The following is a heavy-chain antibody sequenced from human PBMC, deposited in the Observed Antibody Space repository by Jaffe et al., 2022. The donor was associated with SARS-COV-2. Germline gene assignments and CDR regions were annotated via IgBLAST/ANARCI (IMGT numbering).Heavy chain of an antibody. J-gene: IGHJ3*02. CDR2: IKEDGSEK. CDR1: GLTFSNFW. Sequence: EVQLVESGGGLVQPGGSLRLSCAASGLTFSNFWMSWVRQAPGKGLEWVATIKEDGSEKYYVDSVKGRFTISRDNAKNSLYLQMNSLRAEDTAVYHCARGNTGIWGQGTMVTVSS. D-gene: IGHD2-8*02. CDR3: ARGNTGI. V-gene: IGHV3-7*03.